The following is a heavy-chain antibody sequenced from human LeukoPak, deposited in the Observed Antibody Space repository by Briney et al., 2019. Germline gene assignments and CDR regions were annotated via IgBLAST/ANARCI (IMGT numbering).Heavy chain of an antibody. CDR1: GDSISIYY. CDR3: ARHRAVASFDY. Sequence: RTSETLSLTCSVSGDSISIYYWSWIRQPPGKGLEWIGYIYNSGSTNYNPSLKSRVTISVDTSKNQCSLKLTSVTAADTAVYYCARHRAVASFDYWGQGTLVTVSS. CDR2: IYNSGST. J-gene: IGHJ4*02. D-gene: IGHD6-19*01. V-gene: IGHV4-59*13.